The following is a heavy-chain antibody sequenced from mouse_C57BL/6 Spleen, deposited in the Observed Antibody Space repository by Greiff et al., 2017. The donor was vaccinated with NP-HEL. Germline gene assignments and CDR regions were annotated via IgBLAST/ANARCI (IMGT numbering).Heavy chain of an antibody. D-gene: IGHD2-1*01. CDR1: GFNIKDDY. J-gene: IGHJ3*01. CDR3: TTSDGNHFAY. V-gene: IGHV14-4*01. CDR2: IDPENGDT. Sequence: VQLKESGAELVRPGASVKLSCTASGFNIKDDYMHWVKQRPEQGLEWIGWIDPENGDTEYASKFQGKATITADTSSNTAYLQLSSLTSEDTAVYYCTTSDGNHFAYWGQGTLVTVSA.